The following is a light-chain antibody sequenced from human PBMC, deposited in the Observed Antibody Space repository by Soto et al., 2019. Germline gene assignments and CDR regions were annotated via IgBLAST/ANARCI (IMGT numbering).Light chain of an antibody. CDR1: QGISSH. J-gene: IGKJ2*01. CDR3: QQRSNWPRT. V-gene: IGKV3-11*01. Sequence: ETVLTQSPATLSLSPGKRATLSCRASQGISSHLAWYQQQPGQAPRLLIYDASTRAPGIPTRFSASGSGTDFTLTISSLEPGDFAVYYCQQRSNWPRTFGQGTKLEMK. CDR2: DAS.